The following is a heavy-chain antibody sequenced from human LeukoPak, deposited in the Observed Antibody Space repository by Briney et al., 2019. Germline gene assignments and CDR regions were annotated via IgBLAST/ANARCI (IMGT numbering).Heavy chain of an antibody. CDR2: ISTSGNT. J-gene: IGHJ5*02. V-gene: IGHV4-4*07. CDR1: GASISNYY. D-gene: IGHD3-10*01. Sequence: PLETLSLTCTVSGASISNYYWSWLRQPAGKGPEWIGHISTSGNTNYSPSLKSRVTMSVDTSKNRISLRLTSVTAADTAIYYCARDRLTDYYGSETYYPNWFDPWGQGTLVTVSS. CDR3: ARDRLTDYYGSETYYPNWFDP.